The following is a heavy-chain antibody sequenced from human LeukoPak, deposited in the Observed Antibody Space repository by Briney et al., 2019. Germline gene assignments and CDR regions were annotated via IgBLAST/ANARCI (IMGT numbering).Heavy chain of an antibody. D-gene: IGHD3-22*01. J-gene: IGHJ4*02. CDR1: GFTFSNAW. Sequence: GGSLRLSCAASGFTFSNAWMSWVRQAPGKGLEWVGRFKSKTDGGTTDYAAPVKGRFTISRDDSKYTVYLQMNSLKTEDTDVYYCTTGDYSDSSTYDYWGQGTLVTVSS. CDR3: TTGDYSDSSTYDY. V-gene: IGHV3-15*01. CDR2: FKSKTDGGTT.